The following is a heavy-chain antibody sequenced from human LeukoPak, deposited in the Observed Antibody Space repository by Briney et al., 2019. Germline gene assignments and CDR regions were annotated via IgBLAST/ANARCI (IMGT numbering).Heavy chain of an antibody. CDR1: GFTFSSYW. CDR2: ISSSSSYI. J-gene: IGHJ4*02. Sequence: PGGSLRLSCAASGFTFSSYWMSWVRQAPGKGLEWVSSISSSSSYIYYADSVKGRFTISRDNAKNSLYLQMNSLRAEDTAVYYCASPSTERSGYSYGYRYYFDYWGQGTLVTVSS. CDR3: ASPSTERSGYSYGYRYYFDY. D-gene: IGHD5-18*01. V-gene: IGHV3-21*01.